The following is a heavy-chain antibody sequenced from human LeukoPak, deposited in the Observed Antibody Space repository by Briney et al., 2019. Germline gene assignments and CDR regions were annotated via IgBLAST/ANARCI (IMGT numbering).Heavy chain of an antibody. CDR2: IIPIFGTA. CDR1: GGTFSSYA. D-gene: IGHD3-3*01. V-gene: IGHV1-69*13. J-gene: IGHJ6*03. CDR3: AILTIFGVVTTNPYMDV. Sequence: SVKVSCKASGGTFSSYAISWVRQAPGQGLEWMGGIIPIFGTANYAQKFQGRVTITADESTSTAYMELSSLRAEDTAVYYCAILTIFGVVTTNPYMDVWGKGTTVTVSS.